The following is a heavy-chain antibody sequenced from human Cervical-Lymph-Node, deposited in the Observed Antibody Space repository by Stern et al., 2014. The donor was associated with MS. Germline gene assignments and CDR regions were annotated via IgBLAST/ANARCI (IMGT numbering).Heavy chain of an antibody. CDR2: IYYSGST. V-gene: IGHV4-59*08. CDR1: GGSITTYY. Sequence: QVQLQESGPGLVKASETLSLTCTVSGGSITTYYWSWIRQPPGKGLEWIGYIYYSGSTNYNPSLKSRVTISVDISNNQFSLNLPSVTAADTAVYYCARHRGRMWYFDLWGRGTLVTVSS. J-gene: IGHJ2*01. CDR3: ARHRGRMWYFDL. D-gene: IGHD1-26*01.